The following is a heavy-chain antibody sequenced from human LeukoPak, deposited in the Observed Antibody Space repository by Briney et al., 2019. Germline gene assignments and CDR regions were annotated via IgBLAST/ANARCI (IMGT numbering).Heavy chain of an antibody. CDR3: ARDRVYDYVWGSYRPSGYFDY. J-gene: IGHJ4*02. CDR1: GYTFTSYG. D-gene: IGHD3-16*02. V-gene: IGHV1-18*01. Sequence: ASVKVSCTASGYTFTSYGISWVRQAPGQGLEWMGWISAYNGNTNYAQKLQGRVTMTTDTSTSTAYMELRSLRSDDTAVYYCARDRVYDYVWGSYRPSGYFDYWGQGTLVTVSS. CDR2: ISAYNGNT.